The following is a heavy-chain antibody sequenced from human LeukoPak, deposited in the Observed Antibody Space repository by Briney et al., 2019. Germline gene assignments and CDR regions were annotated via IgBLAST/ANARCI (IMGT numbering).Heavy chain of an antibody. J-gene: IGHJ4*02. CDR1: GFTFNSYA. D-gene: IGHD6-19*01. CDR3: AKTTTGYSSGRYPGWPVDC. Sequence: PGGSLRLSCGASGFTFNSYAVSWVRQAPGKGLEWLSAISGSGGGTYYADSVKGRFTISRDNSKNTVYLQMNSLSTEDTAVYYCAKTTTGYSSGRYPGWPVDCWGQGTLVTVSS. V-gene: IGHV3-23*01. CDR2: ISGSGGGT.